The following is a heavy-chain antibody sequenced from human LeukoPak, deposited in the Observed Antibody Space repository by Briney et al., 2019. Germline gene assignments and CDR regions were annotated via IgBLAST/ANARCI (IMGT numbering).Heavy chain of an antibody. D-gene: IGHD6-19*01. Sequence: ASVKVSCKASGYTFIGYFIHWVRQAPGRGLEWMGWINPNSGDTKYEQNFQGRVTMTRDTSISTAYMELSRLSSDDTAVYSCARVAGSGVHWGQGTLVTVSS. J-gene: IGHJ4*02. V-gene: IGHV1-2*02. CDR3: ARVAGSGVH. CDR2: INPNSGDT. CDR1: GYTFIGYF.